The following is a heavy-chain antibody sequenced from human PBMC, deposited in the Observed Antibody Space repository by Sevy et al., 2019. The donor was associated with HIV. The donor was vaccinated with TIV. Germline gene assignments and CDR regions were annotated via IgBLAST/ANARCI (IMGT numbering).Heavy chain of an antibody. CDR3: ARGRHYGSGSYYKDS. D-gene: IGHD3-10*01. CDR1: GGSFSGYY. CDR2: INHSGST. J-gene: IGHJ4*02. V-gene: IGHV4-34*01. Sequence: SETLSLTCAVYGGSFSGYYWSWIRQPPGKGLEWIGEINHSGSTNYNPSLKSRVTISVDTSKNQFSLKLSSVTAADTAVYYCARGRHYGSGSYYKDSWGQGTLVTVSS.